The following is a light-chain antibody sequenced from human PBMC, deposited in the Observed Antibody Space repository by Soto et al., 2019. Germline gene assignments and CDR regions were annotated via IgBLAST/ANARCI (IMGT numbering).Light chain of an antibody. CDR3: QQYYSYPRN. V-gene: IGKV1-8*01. Sequence: AIRMTQSPSSLSASTGDRVTITCRASQGIRSYLAWYQQKPGKAPKLLIYAASTLQSGVPSRFSGSGSGTDFTLTISCLQSEDFETYYCQQYYSYPRNFGGGTKVEIK. CDR2: AAS. J-gene: IGKJ4*01. CDR1: QGIRSY.